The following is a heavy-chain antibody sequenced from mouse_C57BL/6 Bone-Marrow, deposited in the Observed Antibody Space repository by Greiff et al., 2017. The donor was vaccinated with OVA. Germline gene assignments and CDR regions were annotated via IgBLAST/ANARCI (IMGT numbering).Heavy chain of an antibody. CDR1: GYTFTSYW. Sequence: QVQLQQPGAELVKPGASVKMSCKASGYTFTSYWITWVKQRPGQGLEWIGDIYPGSGSTNYNEKFKSKATLTVVPSSSTAYMQLSSLTSEDSAVYYSERPTRRAFDYWGQGTTLTVSS. J-gene: IGHJ2*01. V-gene: IGHV1-55*01. CDR3: ERPTRRAFDY. D-gene: IGHD3-1*01. CDR2: IYPGSGST.